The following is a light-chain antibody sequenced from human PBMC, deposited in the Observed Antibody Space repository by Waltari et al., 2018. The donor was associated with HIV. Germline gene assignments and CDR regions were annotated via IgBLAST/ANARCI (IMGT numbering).Light chain of an antibody. J-gene: IGLJ2*01. V-gene: IGLV3-21*02. CDR3: QVWDTIIL. CDR2: DYR. Sequence: SSGLTQPPSVSVAPGQTATITCEGNHIGNTGVHLLQQQPGKAPMVVLYDYRERPSGIPERFAGSTSGNTAALTISRVEAGDEADYYCQVWDTIILFGGGTKLTVL. CDR1: HIGNTG.